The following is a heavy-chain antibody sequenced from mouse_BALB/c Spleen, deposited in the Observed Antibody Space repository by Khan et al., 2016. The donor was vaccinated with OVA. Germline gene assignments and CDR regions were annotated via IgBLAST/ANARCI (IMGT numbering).Heavy chain of an antibody. CDR3: ATRTSNPFAF. V-gene: IGHV14-3*02. CDR1: GFTIKDTY. Sequence: EVQLQESGAELVKPGASVKLSCSASGFTIKDTYIHWMKQRPEQGLEWIGRIDPPNDDSKYGPKFQAKATLTADTSSNTAYLQLSSLTSEDTAVYYCATRTSNPFAFWGQGTLVSVSA. D-gene: IGHD2-5*01. J-gene: IGHJ3*01. CDR2: IDPPNDDS.